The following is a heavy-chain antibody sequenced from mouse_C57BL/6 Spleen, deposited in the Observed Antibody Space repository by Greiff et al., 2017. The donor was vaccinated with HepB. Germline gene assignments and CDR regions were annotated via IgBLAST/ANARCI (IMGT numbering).Heavy chain of an antibody. J-gene: IGHJ4*01. V-gene: IGHV1-69*01. CDR1: GYTFTSYW. CDR3: ARGYGNYPYAMDY. Sequence: VQLQQPGAELVMPGASVKLSCKASGYTFTSYWMHWVKQRPGQGLEWIGEIDPSDSYTNYNQKFKGKSTLTVDKSSSTAYMQLSSLTSEDSAVYYCARGYGNYPYAMDYWGQGTSVTVSS. CDR2: IDPSDSYT. D-gene: IGHD2-10*02.